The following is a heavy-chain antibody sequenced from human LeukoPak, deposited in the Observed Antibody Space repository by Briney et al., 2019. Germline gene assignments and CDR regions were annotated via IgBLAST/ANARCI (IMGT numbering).Heavy chain of an antibody. CDR2: ISSSSSTI. CDR1: GFTFSSYS. V-gene: IGHV3-48*01. J-gene: IGHJ6*02. D-gene: IGHD2-21*02. Sequence: GGSLRLSCAASGFTFSSYSMNWVRQAPGKGLEWVSYISSSSSTIYYADSVKGRFTISRDNSKNTLYLQMNSLRAEDTAVYYCARVNAGGDGPGYYYGMDVWGQGTTVTVSS. CDR3: ARVNAGGDGPGYYYGMDV.